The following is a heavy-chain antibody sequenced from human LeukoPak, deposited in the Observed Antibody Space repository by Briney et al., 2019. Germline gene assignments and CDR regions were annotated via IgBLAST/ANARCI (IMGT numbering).Heavy chain of an antibody. V-gene: IGHV3-74*01. CDR2: INSDGSST. D-gene: IGHD6-19*01. CDR3: AGFYSGWY. CDR1: GLSFSRYW. Sequence: GGSLRLSCAASGLSFSRYWMHWVRHAPGQGLVWVSRINSDGSSTIYADSVKGRFTISRDNAKNTVYLQMNSLRAEDTAVYFCAGFYSGWYWGQGTLLTVSS. J-gene: IGHJ4*02.